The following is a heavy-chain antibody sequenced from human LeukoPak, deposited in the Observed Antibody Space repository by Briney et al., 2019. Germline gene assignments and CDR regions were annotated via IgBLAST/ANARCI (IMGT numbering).Heavy chain of an antibody. CDR3: ARGGITIFGVVSPFDY. J-gene: IGHJ4*02. D-gene: IGHD3-3*01. V-gene: IGHV4-30-2*01. CDR2: IYHSGST. Sequence: SETLSLTCAVSGGSISSGGYPWSWIRQPPGKGREWIGYIYHSGSTYYNPSLKSRVTISVDRSKNQFSLKLSSVTAADTAVYYCARGGITIFGVVSPFDYWGQGTLVTVSS. CDR1: GGSISSGGYP.